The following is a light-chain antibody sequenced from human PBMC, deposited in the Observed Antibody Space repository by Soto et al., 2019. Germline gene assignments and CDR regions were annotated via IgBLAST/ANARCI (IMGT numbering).Light chain of an antibody. CDR1: QSISSW. Sequence: DIQMTQSPSTLSASVGDRVTITCRASQSISSWLAWYQQKPGKAPKVLIYKASSLESGVPSRFSGSGSVTEFTLTISSLRPDDFATYYCQQYNTYPWTFGQGTLVEIK. J-gene: IGKJ1*01. CDR3: QQYNTYPWT. V-gene: IGKV1-5*03. CDR2: KAS.